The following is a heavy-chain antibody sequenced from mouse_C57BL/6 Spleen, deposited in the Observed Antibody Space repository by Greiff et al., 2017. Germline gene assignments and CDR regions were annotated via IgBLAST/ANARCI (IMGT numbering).Heavy chain of an antibody. Sequence: QVQLKQSGAELVKPGASVKMSCKASGYTFTSYWITWVKQRPGQGLEWIGDIYPGSGSTNYNEKFKSKATLTVDTSSSTAYMQLSSLTSEDAAVYCCARRAQARAMDYWGQGTSVTVSS. CDR1: GYTFTSYW. CDR3: ARRAQARAMDY. J-gene: IGHJ4*01. D-gene: IGHD3-2*02. V-gene: IGHV1-55*01. CDR2: IYPGSGST.